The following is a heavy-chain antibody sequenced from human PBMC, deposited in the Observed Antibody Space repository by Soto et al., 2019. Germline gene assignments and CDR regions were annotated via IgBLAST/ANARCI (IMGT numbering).Heavy chain of an antibody. CDR1: GYTFTACA. V-gene: IGHV1-3*01. D-gene: IGHD6-25*01. J-gene: IGHJ4*02. CDR2: INVGNGDT. CDR3: VRVGGSGWTLDF. Sequence: QVHLVQSGAEVKKPGASVKVSCKTSGYTFTACAVHWVRQASGQRLEWMGWINVGNGDTKSSQNLQGRVTITRDTSASTVYMELSSLRSEDTAVYYCVRVGGSGWTLDFWGQGTLVTVSS.